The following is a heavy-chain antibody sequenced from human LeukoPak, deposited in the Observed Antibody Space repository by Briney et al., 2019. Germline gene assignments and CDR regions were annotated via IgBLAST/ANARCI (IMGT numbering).Heavy chain of an antibody. CDR1: GFTLSSYV. V-gene: IGHV3-30*02. D-gene: IGHD2/OR15-2a*01. Sequence: GGSLRLSCAASGFTLSSYVMHWVRQAPGKGLEWVAFIRYDGSNKYYADSVKGRFTISRDNSKNTLYLQMNSLRAEDTAVYYCAKDSYFAGVYYYYYYMDVWGKGTTVTISS. J-gene: IGHJ6*03. CDR3: AKDSYFAGVYYYYYYMDV. CDR2: IRYDGSNK.